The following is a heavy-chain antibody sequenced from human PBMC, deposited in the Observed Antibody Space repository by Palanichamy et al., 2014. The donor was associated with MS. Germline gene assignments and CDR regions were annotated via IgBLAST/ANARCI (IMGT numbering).Heavy chain of an antibody. V-gene: IGHV4-61*02. CDR3: ARYYYDSSGYSLYFDY. CDR1: GGSISSGSYY. D-gene: IGHD3-22*01. J-gene: IGHJ4*02. Sequence: QVQLQESGPGLVKPSQTLSLTCTVSGGSISSGSYYWSWIRQPAGKGLEWIGRIYTSGSTNYNPSLKSRVTISVDTSKNQFSLKLSSVTAADTAVYYCARYYYDSSGYSLYFDYWGQGTLVTVSS. CDR2: IYTSGST.